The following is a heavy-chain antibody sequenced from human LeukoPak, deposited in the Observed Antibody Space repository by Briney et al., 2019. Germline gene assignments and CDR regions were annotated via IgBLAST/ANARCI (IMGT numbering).Heavy chain of an antibody. Sequence: GGSLRLSCAASGFTFSSNYMHWVRQAPGKGLVWVSRINTDGSDTTYADFVKGRFTISRDKDKKRMYLEMNSLRAEDTAVYYCARALRSPGDSGLDYWGQGALVTVSS. V-gene: IGHV3-74*03. CDR1: GFTFSSNY. D-gene: IGHD3-10*01. J-gene: IGHJ4*02. CDR3: ARALRSPGDSGLDY. CDR2: INTDGSDT.